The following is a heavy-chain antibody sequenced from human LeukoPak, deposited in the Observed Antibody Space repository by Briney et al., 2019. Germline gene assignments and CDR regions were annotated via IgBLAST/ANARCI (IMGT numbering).Heavy chain of an antibody. Sequence: GGSLRLSCAASGFTFSRYSMNWVRQAPGKGLEWVSYISSSGSTIYYADSVKGRFTISRDNAKNSLYLQMNSLRAEDTAVYYCAELGITMIGGVWGKETTVTISS. J-gene: IGHJ6*04. D-gene: IGHD3-10*02. V-gene: IGHV3-48*04. CDR3: AELGITMIGGV. CDR1: GFTFSRYS. CDR2: ISSSGSTI.